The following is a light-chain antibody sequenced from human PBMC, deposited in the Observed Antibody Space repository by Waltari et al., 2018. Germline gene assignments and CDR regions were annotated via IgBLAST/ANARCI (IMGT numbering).Light chain of an antibody. J-gene: IGLJ2*01. CDR2: EDN. Sequence: QSVLTQPPSVSAAPGQKVTISCSGSSANIGRNRVSWYQQFPGTAPKLLIYEDNRRPSGTPDRFSGSKSGTSATLDITGLQTGDEADYYCGTWDSSLTAGVFGGGTKLTVL. CDR1: SANIGRNR. V-gene: IGLV1-51*02. CDR3: GTWDSSLTAGV.